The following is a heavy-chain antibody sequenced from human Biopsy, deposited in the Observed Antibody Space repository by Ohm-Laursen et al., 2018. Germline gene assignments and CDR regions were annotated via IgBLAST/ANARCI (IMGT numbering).Heavy chain of an antibody. CDR3: ARNTGWYGDLYYFDY. J-gene: IGHJ4*02. Sequence: SSVKVSCKPSGYSFTSYYMHWVRQAPGQGLEWMGMIDPSGSTTSYPQIFQGRVTMTRDTSKSTVYMELSSLRSADTAVYFCARNTGWYGDLYYFDYWGQGTLVTVPS. V-gene: IGHV1-46*01. D-gene: IGHD6-19*01. CDR2: IDPSGSTT. CDR1: GYSFTSYY.